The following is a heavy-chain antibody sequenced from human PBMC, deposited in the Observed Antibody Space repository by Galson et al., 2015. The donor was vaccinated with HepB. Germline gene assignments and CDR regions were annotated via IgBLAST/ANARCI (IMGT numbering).Heavy chain of an antibody. D-gene: IGHD3-10*01. CDR3: ARESGDYYGSGTMGYFDY. CDR1: GGTFSSYA. Sequence: SVKVSCKASGGTFSSYAISWVRQAPGQGLEWMGGIIPIFGIANYAQKFQGRVTITADESTSTAYMELSSLRSEDTAVYYCARESGDYYGSGTMGYFDYWGQGTLVTVSS. V-gene: IGHV1-69*13. J-gene: IGHJ4*02. CDR2: IIPIFGIA.